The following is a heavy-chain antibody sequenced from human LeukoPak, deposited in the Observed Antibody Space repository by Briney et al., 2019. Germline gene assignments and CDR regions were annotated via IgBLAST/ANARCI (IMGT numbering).Heavy chain of an antibody. CDR2: SSGSGGST. Sequence: GGSLRLSCAASGFIFSSYAMSWVRQAPGKGLEWVSGSSGSGGSTYYADSVKGRFTISRDNSKNTLYLQMNSLRAEDTAVYYCAKSRSSSWSSNNYWGQGTLVTVSS. J-gene: IGHJ4*02. V-gene: IGHV3-23*01. CDR3: AKSRSSSWSSNNY. CDR1: GFIFSSYA. D-gene: IGHD6-13*01.